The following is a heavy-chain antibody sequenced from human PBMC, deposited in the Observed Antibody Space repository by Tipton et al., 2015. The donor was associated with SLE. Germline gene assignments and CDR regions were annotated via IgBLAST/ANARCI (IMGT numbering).Heavy chain of an antibody. CDR3: AREGRAHKYFDY. CDR2: ISSSGGTI. Sequence: SLRLSCAASGFTFNSYEMNWVRQAPGKGLEWVSHISSSGGTIYYADSVKGRFTISRDNANNLLYLQMNSLRAEDTAVYYCAREGRAHKYFDYWGQGTLVTVSS. J-gene: IGHJ4*02. CDR1: GFTFNSYE. V-gene: IGHV3-48*03.